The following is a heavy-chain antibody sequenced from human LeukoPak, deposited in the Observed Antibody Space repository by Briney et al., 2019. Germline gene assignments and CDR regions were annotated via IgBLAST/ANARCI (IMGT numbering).Heavy chain of an antibody. CDR2: VDPEDGET. J-gene: IGHJ3*02. CDR3: ATGFRRGWYRGAFDI. Sequence: ASVKVSCKASGYTFTSYGISWVRQAPGKGLEWMGLVDPEDGETIYAEKFQGRVTITADTSTDTAYMELSSLRSEDTAVYYCATGFRRGWYRGAFDIWGQGTMVTVSS. D-gene: IGHD6-19*01. CDR1: GYTFTSYG. V-gene: IGHV1-69-2*01.